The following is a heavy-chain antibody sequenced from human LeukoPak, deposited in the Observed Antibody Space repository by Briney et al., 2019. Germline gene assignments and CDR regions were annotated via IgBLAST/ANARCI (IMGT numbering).Heavy chain of an antibody. Sequence: ASVKVSSKASGYTFTGYYIHWVRQAPGQGIEWMGWINPNNGVTNYAQNFQGRVTMTRDTSISTLYMDLSKLRSDDTAVYFCARGGVYTDSWGQGTLVTVSS. CDR2: INPNNGVT. CDR1: GYTFTGYY. V-gene: IGHV1-2*02. CDR3: ARGGVYTDS. D-gene: IGHD5/OR15-5a*01. J-gene: IGHJ4*02.